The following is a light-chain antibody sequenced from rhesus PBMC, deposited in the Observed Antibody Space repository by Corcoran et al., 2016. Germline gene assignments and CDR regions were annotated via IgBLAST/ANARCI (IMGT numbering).Light chain of an antibody. V-gene: IGKV3-42*01. CDR2: GSL. Sequence: EIVMTQSPATLSLSPGERATLPCRARQSVSSSSAWYHQKPGSAPQLLIYGSLSRATGLPARVSGCGSGTEFTLTVSSLKPEDVGVYYCQQDYSWPLTFGGGTKVELK. J-gene: IGKJ4*01. CDR3: QQDYSWPLT. CDR1: QSVSSS.